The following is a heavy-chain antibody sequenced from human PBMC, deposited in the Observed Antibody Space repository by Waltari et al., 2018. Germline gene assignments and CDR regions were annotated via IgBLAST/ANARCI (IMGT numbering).Heavy chain of an antibody. V-gene: IGHV3-7*04. CDR1: GFTFSSYW. D-gene: IGHD6-19*01. Sequence: EVQLVESGGGLVQPGGSLRLSCAASGFTFSSYWMTWVRQAPGKGLGWVANIKQDGSANSYVDAVKGRFGISRDNAENSLSLQMNSLKAEDTAVYYCARPFRSGWYDGSFDIWGQGTMVTVSS. CDR2: IKQDGSAN. CDR3: ARPFRSGWYDGSFDI. J-gene: IGHJ3*02.